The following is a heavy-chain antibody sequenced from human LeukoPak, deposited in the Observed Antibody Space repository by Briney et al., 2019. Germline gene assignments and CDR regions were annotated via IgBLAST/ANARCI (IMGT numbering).Heavy chain of an antibody. D-gene: IGHD6-6*01. CDR1: GYTFTGYY. Sequence: ASVKVSCKASGYTFTGYYMHWVRQAPEQGHEWMGWINLNSGGTNYSQKFQGRVTIARDTSISTAYMELSRLRSDDRAVYFCVRDLTAARQSYYYGMDVWGQGTTVTVSS. V-gene: IGHV1-2*02. J-gene: IGHJ6*02. CDR2: INLNSGGT. CDR3: VRDLTAARQSYYYGMDV.